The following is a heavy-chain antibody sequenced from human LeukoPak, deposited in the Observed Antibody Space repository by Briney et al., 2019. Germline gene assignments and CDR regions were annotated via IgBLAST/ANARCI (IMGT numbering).Heavy chain of an antibody. CDR3: ARVPDSNWFDP. CDR1: GYTFTGYY. D-gene: IGHD3-3*01. J-gene: IGHJ5*02. Sequence: GASVKVSCKASGYTFTGYYMHWVRQAPGQGLEWMGWINPSSGGTNYAQKFQGRVTMTRDTSISTAYMELSRLRSDDTAVYYCARVPDSNWFDPWGQGTLVTVSS. V-gene: IGHV1-2*02. CDR2: INPSSGGT.